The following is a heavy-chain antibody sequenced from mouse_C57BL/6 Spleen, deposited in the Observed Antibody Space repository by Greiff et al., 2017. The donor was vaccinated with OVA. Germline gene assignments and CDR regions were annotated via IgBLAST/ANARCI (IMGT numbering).Heavy chain of an antibody. Sequence: QVQLKESGAELVKPGASVKISCKASGYAFSSYWMNWVKQRPGKGLEWIGQLYPGDGDTNYNGKFKGKATLTADKSSSTAYMQLSSLTSEDSAVYFCARRYYYGSSYGYFDVWGTGTTVTVSS. D-gene: IGHD1-1*01. CDR2: LYPGDGDT. V-gene: IGHV1-80*01. J-gene: IGHJ1*03. CDR3: ARRYYYGSSYGYFDV. CDR1: GYAFSSYW.